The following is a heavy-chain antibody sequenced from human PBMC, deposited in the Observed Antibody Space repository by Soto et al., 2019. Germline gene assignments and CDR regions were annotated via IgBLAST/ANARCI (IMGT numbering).Heavy chain of an antibody. CDR1: GFAFSTYA. V-gene: IGHV3-23*01. D-gene: IGHD3-10*01. Sequence: PGGSLRLSCTASGFAFSTYAMSWVRQAPGKGLEWVSGISASGGTTYYAGSVKGRFSISRDNSKNTLYLQMNSLRAEDTAVYYCTKPLWFREYHYYSGMDVWGQGTTVTVSS. J-gene: IGHJ6*02. CDR3: TKPLWFREYHYYSGMDV. CDR2: ISASGGTT.